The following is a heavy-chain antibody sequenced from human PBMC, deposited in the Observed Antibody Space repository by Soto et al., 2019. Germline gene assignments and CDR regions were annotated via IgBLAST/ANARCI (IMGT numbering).Heavy chain of an antibody. CDR2: ISSSSSYI. CDR3: ARGSMNYYGMDV. J-gene: IGHJ6*02. Sequence: PGGSLRLSCAASGFTFSSYSMNWVRQAPGKGLEWVSSISSSSSYIYYADSVKGRFTISRDNAKNSLYLQMNSLRAEDTAVYYCARGSMNYYGMDVWGQGTTVTVSS. D-gene: IGHD3-3*02. CDR1: GFTFSSYS. V-gene: IGHV3-21*01.